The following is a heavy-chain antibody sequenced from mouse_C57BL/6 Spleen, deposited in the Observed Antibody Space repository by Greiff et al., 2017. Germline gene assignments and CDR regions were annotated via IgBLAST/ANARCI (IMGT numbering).Heavy chain of an antibody. D-gene: IGHD2-10*02. J-gene: IGHJ4*01. CDR2: INPSTGGT. V-gene: IGHV1-42*01. Sequence: EVKLQESGPELVKPGASVKISCKASGYSFTGYYMNWVKQSPEKSLEWIGEINPSTGGTTYNQKFKAKATLTVDKSSSTAYMQLKSLTSEDSAVYYCARSGYGNYYYYAMDYWGQGTSVTVSS. CDR3: ARSGYGNYYYYAMDY. CDR1: GYSFTGYY.